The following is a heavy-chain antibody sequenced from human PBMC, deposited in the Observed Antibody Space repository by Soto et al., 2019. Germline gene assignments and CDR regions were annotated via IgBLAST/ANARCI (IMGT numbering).Heavy chain of an antibody. CDR3: ARDRLYSSSWYEGTYNWFDP. D-gene: IGHD6-13*01. Sequence: QVQLQESGPGLVKPSETLSLTCTVSGGSISSYYWSWIRQPPGKGLEWIGYIYYSGSPNYNPSLKSRVTIPVDTSKNQFSLKLSSVTAADTAVYYCARDRLYSSSWYEGTYNWFDPWGQGTLVTVSS. CDR2: IYYSGSP. V-gene: IGHV4-59*01. J-gene: IGHJ5*02. CDR1: GGSISSYY.